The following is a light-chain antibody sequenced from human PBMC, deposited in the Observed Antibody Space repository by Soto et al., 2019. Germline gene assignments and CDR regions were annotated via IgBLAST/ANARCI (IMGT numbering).Light chain of an antibody. V-gene: IGLV3-21*04. CDR3: QVWDYSDDQRGGV. J-gene: IGLJ3*02. Sequence: SYELTQPPSVSVAPGETARITCEGNNIGSQSVHWYQQKPGQAPVLVIYFHSDGPSGIPERFTGSNSGHTATLTISRVDAGDEADYFCQVWDYSDDQRGGVFGEGTKLTVL. CDR1: NIGSQS. CDR2: FHS.